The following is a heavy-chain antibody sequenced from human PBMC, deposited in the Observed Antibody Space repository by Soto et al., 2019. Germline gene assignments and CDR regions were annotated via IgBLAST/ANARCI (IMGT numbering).Heavy chain of an antibody. CDR3: ARVGGINWFDP. Sequence: QVQMQESGPGLVKTSQTLSLTCTVSGGSISSGGYYWSWIRQHTGKGLEWIGYIYYSGSTYYNPSLKRRVTISVDTSKNQCSLKLSSVTAADTVVYYCARVGGINWFDPWGQGTLVTVSS. D-gene: IGHD3-16*01. J-gene: IGHJ5*02. CDR1: GGSISSGGYY. CDR2: IYYSGST. V-gene: IGHV4-31*03.